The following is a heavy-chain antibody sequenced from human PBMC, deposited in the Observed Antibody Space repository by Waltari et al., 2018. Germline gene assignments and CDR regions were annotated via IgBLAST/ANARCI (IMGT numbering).Heavy chain of an antibody. D-gene: IGHD2-15*01. CDR1: EYIFGNYW. Sequence: EVQLAQSEAEVKKPGESLKISCRGSEYIFGNYWIGWVRQMPGKGLEWMGVIYPGDSETKYDPSFQGQVTISADKSINTAYLQWTSLKASDSGMYYCARHRGSCSDGTCRANYYFDLWGRGTLVTVSS. CDR2: IYPGDSET. V-gene: IGHV5-51*01. J-gene: IGHJ2*01. CDR3: ARHRGSCSDGTCRANYYFDL.